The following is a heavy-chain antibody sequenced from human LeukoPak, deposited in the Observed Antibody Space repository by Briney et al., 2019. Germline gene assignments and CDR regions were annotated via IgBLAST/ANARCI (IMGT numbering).Heavy chain of an antibody. D-gene: IGHD3-10*01. CDR1: GGSFSSYA. V-gene: IGHV1-69*13. Sequence: ASVKVSCKASGGSFSSYAISWVRQAPGQGLEWMGGIIPIFGTANYAQKFQGRVTITADESTSTAYMELSSLRSEDTAVYYCARDAIGSGSYKNFDYWGQGTLVTVSS. CDR3: ARDAIGSGSYKNFDY. J-gene: IGHJ4*02. CDR2: IIPIFGTA.